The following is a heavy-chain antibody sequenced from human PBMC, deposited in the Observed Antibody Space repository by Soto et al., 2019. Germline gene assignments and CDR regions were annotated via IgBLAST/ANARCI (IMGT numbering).Heavy chain of an antibody. J-gene: IGHJ6*02. D-gene: IGHD3-10*01. CDR1: GYTFTGYY. CDR2: INPNSGGT. CDR3: ARDSRYSYGSGSYYSILGMDL. V-gene: IGHV1-2*02. Sequence: ASVKVSCKASGYTFTGYYMHWVRQAPGQGLEWMGWINPNSGGTNYAQKFQGRVTMTRDTSISTAYMELSRLRSDGTAVYYCARDSRYSYGSGSYYSILGMDLWGQGTAVTVSS.